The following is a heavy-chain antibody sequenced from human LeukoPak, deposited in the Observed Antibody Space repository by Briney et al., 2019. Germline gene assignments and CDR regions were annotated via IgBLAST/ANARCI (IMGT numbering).Heavy chain of an antibody. CDR3: AKDTSSGWYKNWFDP. CDR1: GFTFSSYS. Sequence: NPGGSLRLSCAASGFTFSSYSMNWVRQAPGKGLEWVSSISSSSSYIYYADSVKGRFTISKDNSKDTLYLQMNSLRAEDTAVYYCAKDTSSGWYKNWFDPWGQGTLVTVSS. D-gene: IGHD6-19*01. V-gene: IGHV3-21*04. CDR2: ISSSSSYI. J-gene: IGHJ5*02.